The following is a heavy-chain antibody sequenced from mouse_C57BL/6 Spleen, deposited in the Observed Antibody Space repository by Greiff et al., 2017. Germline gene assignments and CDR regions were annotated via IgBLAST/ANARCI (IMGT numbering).Heavy chain of an antibody. CDR2: IYPGDGDT. V-gene: IGHV1-80*01. CDR3: ASYGGVTWYAMDY. Sequence: VQLQQSGAELVKPGASVKISCKASGYAFSSYWMNWVKQRPGKGLEWIGQIYPGDGDTNYNGKFKGKATLTADTSSSTAYMQLSSLTSEDSAFYFCASYGGVTWYAMDYWVQGTSVTVSS. CDR1: GYAFSSYW. J-gene: IGHJ4*01. D-gene: IGHD2-2*01.